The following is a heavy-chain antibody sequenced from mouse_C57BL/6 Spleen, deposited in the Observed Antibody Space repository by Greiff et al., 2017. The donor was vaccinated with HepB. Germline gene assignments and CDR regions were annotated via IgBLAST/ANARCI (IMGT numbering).Heavy chain of an antibody. D-gene: IGHD1-1*01. Sequence: VQLQQSGPELVKPGASVKIPCKASGYTFTDYNMDWVKQSHGKSLEWIGDINPNNGGTIYNQKFKGKATLTVDKSSSTAYMELRSLTSEDTAVYYCARRVDYGSSYWFAYWGQGTLVTVSA. V-gene: IGHV1-18*01. CDR1: GYTFTDYN. J-gene: IGHJ3*01. CDR2: INPNNGGT. CDR3: ARRVDYGSSYWFAY.